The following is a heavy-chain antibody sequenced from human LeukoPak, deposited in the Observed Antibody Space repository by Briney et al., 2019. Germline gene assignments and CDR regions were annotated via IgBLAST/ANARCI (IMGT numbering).Heavy chain of an antibody. CDR3: ARDRPEGPLGYCSSTSCYRRGISWYFDL. CDR1: GGSISSYY. J-gene: IGHJ2*01. D-gene: IGHD2-2*02. Sequence: SETLSPTCTVSGGSISSYYWSWIRQPPGKGLEWIGYIYYSGSTNYNPSLQSRVTISVDTSKNQCSLKLSSVTAADTAVYYCARDRPEGPLGYCSSTSCYRRGISWYFDLWDRGTLVTVSS. V-gene: IGHV4-59*01. CDR2: IYYSGST.